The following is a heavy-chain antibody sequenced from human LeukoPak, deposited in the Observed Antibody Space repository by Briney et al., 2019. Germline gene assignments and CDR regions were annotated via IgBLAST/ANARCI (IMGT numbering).Heavy chain of an antibody. Sequence: GGSLRLSCAASGFTFSSYAMSWVRQAPGKGLEWVSAISGSGGSTYYADSVKGRFTISRDNSKNTLYLQMNSLRAEDTAVYYCAKSLYGSGTNWFDPWAREPWSPSPQ. CDR1: GFTFSSYA. CDR3: AKSLYGSGTNWFDP. J-gene: IGHJ5*02. CDR2: ISGSGGST. V-gene: IGHV3-23*01. D-gene: IGHD3-10*01.